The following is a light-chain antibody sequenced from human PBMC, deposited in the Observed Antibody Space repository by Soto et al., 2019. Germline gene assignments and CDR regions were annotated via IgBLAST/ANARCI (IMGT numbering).Light chain of an antibody. CDR1: QDIRSD. V-gene: IGKV1-17*01. CDR2: AAS. CDR3: LQHNTYPPFT. J-gene: IGKJ3*01. Sequence: DIQMTQSPSSLSASVGDRVTITCRASQDIRSDLGWYQQKPGKAPKRLIYAASSLHSGVPSRFSGSGSRTKFTLTISTLQPEDFATYYCLQHNTYPPFTFGPGTKVDIK.